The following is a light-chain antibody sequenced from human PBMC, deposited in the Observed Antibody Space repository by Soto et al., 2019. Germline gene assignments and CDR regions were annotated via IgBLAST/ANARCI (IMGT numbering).Light chain of an antibody. CDR1: SSDVGGYNY. CDR2: EVS. J-gene: IGLJ2*01. V-gene: IGLV2-14*01. Sequence: QSVLTQPASVSGFPGQSMTISCTGTSSDVGGYNYVSWYQQHPGKAPKLMIYEVSNRPSGVSNRFSGSKSGKTASLTISGRQAEDEADYYCSSYTSSSTVVFAGGT. CDR3: SSYTSSSTVV.